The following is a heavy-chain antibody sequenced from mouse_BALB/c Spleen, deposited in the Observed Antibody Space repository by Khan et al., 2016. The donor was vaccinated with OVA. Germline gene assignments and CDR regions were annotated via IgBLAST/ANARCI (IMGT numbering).Heavy chain of an antibody. V-gene: IGHV1-7*01. CDR1: GYTFTSYW. D-gene: IGHD1-1*01. J-gene: IGHJ3*01. CDR3: ANHGSSSTWLTY. Sequence: QVQLKQSGAELGKPGASVKMSCKASGYTFTSYWMHWVKQRPGQGLEWIGYINPSTGYTEYNQRFKDKATLTADKSSSTAYMQLSSLTSEESAVYYCANHGSSSTWLTYWGQGTLVTVSA. CDR2: INPSTGYT.